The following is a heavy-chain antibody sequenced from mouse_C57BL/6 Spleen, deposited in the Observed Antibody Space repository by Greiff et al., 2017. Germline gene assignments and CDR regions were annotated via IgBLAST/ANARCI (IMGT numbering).Heavy chain of an antibody. V-gene: IGHV1-64*01. CDR3: ARSARYDYYFGC. D-gene: IGHD2-4*01. J-gene: IGHJ2*01. CDR1: GYTFTSYW. CDR2: IHPNSGST. Sequence: QVQLQQPGAELVKPGASVKLSCKASGYTFTSYWMHWVKQRPGQGLEWIGMIHPNSGSTNYNEKFKSKATLTVDKSSSTAYMQLSSLKSEDSAVYYCARSARYDYYFGCWGQGTTLTVSS.